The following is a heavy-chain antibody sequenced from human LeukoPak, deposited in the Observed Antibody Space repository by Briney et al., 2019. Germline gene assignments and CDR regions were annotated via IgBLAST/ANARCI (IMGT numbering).Heavy chain of an antibody. CDR1: GFTFSSYS. CDR3: AKSGCSSTSCYKYMDV. Sequence: GGALTLSCAASGFTFSSYSMNWVRQAPGKGLEWVSSISSSSSYIYYADSVKGRFTLSRDNAKSSLYLQMNSLRAEDTAVYYCAKSGCSSTSCYKYMDVWGKGTTVTV. J-gene: IGHJ6*03. V-gene: IGHV3-21*01. D-gene: IGHD2-2*02. CDR2: ISSSSSYI.